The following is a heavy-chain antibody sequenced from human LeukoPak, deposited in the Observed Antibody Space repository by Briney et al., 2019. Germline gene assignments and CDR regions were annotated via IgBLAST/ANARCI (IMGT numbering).Heavy chain of an antibody. CDR2: ISSSSSYI. V-gene: IGHV3-21*01. J-gene: IGHJ4*02. D-gene: IGHD1-26*01. Sequence: GGSLRLSCAASGFTFSSYSINWVRQAPGKGLEWVSSISSSSSYIYYADSVKGRFTISRDNAKNSLYLQMNSLRAEDTAVYYCARAFSGSYGVGYFDYWGQGTLVTVSS. CDR3: ARAFSGSYGVGYFDY. CDR1: GFTFSSYS.